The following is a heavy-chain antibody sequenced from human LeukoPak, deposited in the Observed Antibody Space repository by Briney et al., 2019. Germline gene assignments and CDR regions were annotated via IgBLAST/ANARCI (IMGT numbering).Heavy chain of an antibody. CDR3: ARDRVGATLVGRRENYYYMDV. D-gene: IGHD1-26*01. V-gene: IGHV3-23*01. Sequence: GGSLRLSCATSGFHFSNYGMNWVRQAPGKGLEWVSGIIASGDITYYADSVKGRFTISRDNSKSTLYLQMSSLRPEDTAVYYCARDRVGATLVGRRENYYYMDVWGKGTTVTVSS. CDR2: IIASGDIT. CDR1: GFHFSNYG. J-gene: IGHJ6*03.